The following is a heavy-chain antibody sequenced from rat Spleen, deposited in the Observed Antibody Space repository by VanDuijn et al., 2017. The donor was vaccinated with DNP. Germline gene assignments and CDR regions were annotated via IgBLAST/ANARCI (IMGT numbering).Heavy chain of an antibody. CDR2: ITNTGGST. J-gene: IGHJ4*01. Sequence: EVQLVESGGGLVQPGRSLKLSCVASGFTFNNYWMTWIRQAPGKGLEWVASITNTGGSTYYRDSVKGRFTISRDNAKSTLYLQMDSLRSEDTATYYCARHYYDPYYVMDAWGQGASVTVSS. CDR1: GFTFNNYW. V-gene: IGHV5-31*01. D-gene: IGHD1-12*01. CDR3: ARHYYDPYYVMDA.